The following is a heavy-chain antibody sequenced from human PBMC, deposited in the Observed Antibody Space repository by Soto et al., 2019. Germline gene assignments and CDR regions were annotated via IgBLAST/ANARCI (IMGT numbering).Heavy chain of an antibody. V-gene: IGHV4-39*02. CDR3: VRDDIGLGIDY. D-gene: IGHD1-26*01. CDR2: IYSSGRT. J-gene: IGHJ4*02. CDR1: GYSIISYNSY. Sequence: SATLSLTCTVSGYSIISYNSYWGWIRQPPGKGLEWLGSIYSSGRTFYNPSLKSRVTISVDTSKNHFSLNLSSLTAADTAVYYCVRDDIGLGIDYWGLGTLVT.